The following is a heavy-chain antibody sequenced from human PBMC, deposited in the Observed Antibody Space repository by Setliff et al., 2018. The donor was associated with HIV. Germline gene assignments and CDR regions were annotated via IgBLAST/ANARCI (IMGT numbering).Heavy chain of an antibody. CDR1: GYRFAAYY. CDR3: ARDPALTYSGYVYWYFDL. V-gene: IGHV1-2*02. D-gene: IGHD5-12*01. Sequence: GASVKVSCKAAGYRFAAYYIHWVRQAPGQGLEWMGWINPNSGGTNYAQKFQGRVTLTRDTSISTANMELSGLRSDDTAVYYCARDPALTYSGYVYWYFDLWGRGTLVTVSS. CDR2: INPNSGGT. J-gene: IGHJ2*01.